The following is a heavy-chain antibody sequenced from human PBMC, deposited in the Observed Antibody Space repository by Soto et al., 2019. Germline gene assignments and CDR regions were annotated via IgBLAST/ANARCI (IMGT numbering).Heavy chain of an antibody. CDR3: AKNHDYGEYVLYYYYYGMDV. J-gene: IGHJ6*02. D-gene: IGHD4-17*01. CDR1: GFTFSSYA. CDR2: ISGSGGST. V-gene: IGHV3-23*01. Sequence: PGGSLRLSCAASGFTFSSYAMSWVRQAPGKGLEWVSAISGSGGSTYYADSVKGRFTISRDNSKNTLYLQMNSLRAEDTAVYYCAKNHDYGEYVLYYYYYGMDVWGQGTTVTVSS.